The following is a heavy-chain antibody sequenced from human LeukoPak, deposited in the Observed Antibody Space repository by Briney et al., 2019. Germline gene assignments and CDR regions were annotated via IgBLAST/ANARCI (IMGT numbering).Heavy chain of an antibody. CDR2: INPSGGGT. Sequence: ASVKVSCKASGYTXINYYMHRVRQAPGQGLEWMGIINPSGGGTSYAQKFQGRVTMTRDTSTSTVYMEVSSLRSEDTAVYYCARNTYYYDSSGYYYEGWFDPWGQGTLVTVSS. J-gene: IGHJ5*02. CDR3: ARNTYYYDSSGYYYEGWFDP. D-gene: IGHD3-22*01. CDR1: GYTXINYY. V-gene: IGHV1-46*01.